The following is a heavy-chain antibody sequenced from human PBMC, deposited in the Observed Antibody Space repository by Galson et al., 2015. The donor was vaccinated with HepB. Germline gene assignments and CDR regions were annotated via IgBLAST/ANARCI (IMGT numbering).Heavy chain of an antibody. V-gene: IGHV1-2*04. CDR3: ARPLLAGIAVAGY. CDR2: INPNSGGT. J-gene: IGHJ4*02. D-gene: IGHD6-19*01. CDR1: GYTFTGYY. Sequence: SVKVSCKASGYTFTGYYMHWVRQAPGQGLEWMGWINPNSGGTNYAQKFQGWVTMTRDTSISTVYMELSSLRSEDTAVYYCARPLLAGIAVAGYWGQGTLVTVSS.